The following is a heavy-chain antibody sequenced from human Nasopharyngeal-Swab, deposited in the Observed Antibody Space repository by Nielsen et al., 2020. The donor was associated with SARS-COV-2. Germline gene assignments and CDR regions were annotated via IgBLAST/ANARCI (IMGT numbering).Heavy chain of an antibody. D-gene: IGHD1-26*01. CDR2: LNEDGTTI. J-gene: IGHJ4*01. V-gene: IGHV3-74*03. CDR3: TRDLSGPVDL. Sequence: GESLKISCGSSGFRLSDYWMHWIRQVPGKGLEWVARLNEDGTTITYADSVTGRFTISRDYAKNTLFLRMRSLRDDDTAVYYCTRDLSGPVDLWGLGILVTVSS. CDR1: GFRLSDYW.